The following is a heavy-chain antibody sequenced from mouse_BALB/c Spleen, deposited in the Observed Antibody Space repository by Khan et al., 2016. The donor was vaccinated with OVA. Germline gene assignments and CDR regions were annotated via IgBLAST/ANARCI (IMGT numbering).Heavy chain of an antibody. D-gene: IGHD2-14*01. CDR1: GYSFTSYY. CDR2: IYPFSGGT. J-gene: IGHJ3*01. Sequence: VQLKQSGPELMKPGASVKISCKASGYSFTSYYIHWVMQSPGKSLEWIGYIYPFSGGTTYNQKFKGKATLTGDKSSSTAYIHLSNLTSEDSAVYYCTRHGYVDWFNYGGQGTMVTVSA. V-gene: IGHV1-31*01. CDR3: TRHGYVDWFNY.